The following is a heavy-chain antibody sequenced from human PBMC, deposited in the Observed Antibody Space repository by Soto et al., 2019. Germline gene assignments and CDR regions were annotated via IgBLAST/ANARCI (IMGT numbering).Heavy chain of an antibody. J-gene: IGHJ4*02. CDR3: AKDSFYYYGSGSYYNPPAYFDY. CDR1: GFTFSSYA. D-gene: IGHD3-10*01. Sequence: GGSLRLSCAASGFTFSSYAMSWVRQAPGKGLEWVSAISGSGGSTYYADSVKGRFTISRDNSKNTLYLQMNSLRAEDTAVYYCAKDSFYYYGSGSYYNPPAYFDYWGQGTLVTVSS. V-gene: IGHV3-23*01. CDR2: ISGSGGST.